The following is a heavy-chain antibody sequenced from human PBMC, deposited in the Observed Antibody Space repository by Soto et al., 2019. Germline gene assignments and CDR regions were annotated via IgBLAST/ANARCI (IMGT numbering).Heavy chain of an antibody. CDR1: GFTFDDYA. Sequence: VQLVESGGGLVQPGRSLRLSCAASGFTFDDYAMHWVRQAPGKGLEWVSGISWNSGSIGYADSVKGRFTISRDNAKNSLYLQMNSLRAEDTALYYCAKDIRGLGVYYFDYWGQGTLVTVSS. V-gene: IGHV3-9*01. D-gene: IGHD2-8*01. J-gene: IGHJ4*02. CDR3: AKDIRGLGVYYFDY. CDR2: ISWNSGSI.